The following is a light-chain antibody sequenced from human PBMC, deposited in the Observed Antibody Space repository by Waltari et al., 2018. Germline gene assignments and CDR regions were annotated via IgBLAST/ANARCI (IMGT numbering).Light chain of an antibody. Sequence: MTQSPDSLPVSLGERATINCKSSQSVVYRSTNRDYLAWFQQKPGQPPKLLIRWASTREAGVPDRFSGSGSGSDFTLTISSLQAEDVAVYYCQQYLTLPYSFGQGTKLEIK. J-gene: IGKJ2*03. CDR2: WAS. V-gene: IGKV4-1*01. CDR3: QQYLTLPYS. CDR1: QSVVYRSTNRDY.